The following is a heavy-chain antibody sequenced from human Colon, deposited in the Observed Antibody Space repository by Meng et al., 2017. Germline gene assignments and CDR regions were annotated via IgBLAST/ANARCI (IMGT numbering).Heavy chain of an antibody. D-gene: IGHD3-22*01. CDR3: ASSDYYRSDY. CDR1: GGSISRSDW. V-gene: IGHV4-4*02. CDR2: TSHSGST. Sequence: QVQLQEPGPGRVKPSETLSLTCAVSGGSISRSDWWSGVRQPPGKGLEWIGETSHSGSTNYSPSLKSRVTISLDKSKNQLSLKLNSVTAADTAVYYCASSDYYRSDYWGQGTLVTVSS. J-gene: IGHJ4*02.